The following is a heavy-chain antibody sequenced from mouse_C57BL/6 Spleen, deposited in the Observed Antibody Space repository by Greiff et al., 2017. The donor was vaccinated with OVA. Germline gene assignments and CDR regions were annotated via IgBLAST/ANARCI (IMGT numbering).Heavy chain of an antibody. V-gene: IGHV1-82*01. J-gene: IGHJ4*01. CDR3: ARGGKDAMDY. Sequence: VQRVESGPELVKPGASVKISCKASGYAFSSSWMNWVKQRPGKGLEWIGRIYPGDGDTNYNGKFKGKATLTADKSSSTAYMQLSSLTSEDSAVYFCARGGKDAMDYWGQGTSVTVSP. CDR1: GYAFSSSW. D-gene: IGHD2-1*01. CDR2: IYPGDGDT.